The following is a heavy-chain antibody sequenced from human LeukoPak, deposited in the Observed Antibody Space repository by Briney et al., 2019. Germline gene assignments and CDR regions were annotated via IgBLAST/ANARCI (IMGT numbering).Heavy chain of an antibody. CDR2: IYHSGST. J-gene: IGHJ6*03. Sequence: SETLSLTCAVSGYSMTSAYYWGWIRQPPGKGLEWIGNIYHSGSTYYDPSLKSRVTISVDTSKNQFSLKLSSVTAADTAVYYCARAPGGLGYCSSTSCYTGNYYYYYMDVWGKGTTVTVSS. CDR1: GYSMTSAYY. D-gene: IGHD2-2*02. V-gene: IGHV4-38-2*01. CDR3: ARAPGGLGYCSSTSCYTGNYYYYYMDV.